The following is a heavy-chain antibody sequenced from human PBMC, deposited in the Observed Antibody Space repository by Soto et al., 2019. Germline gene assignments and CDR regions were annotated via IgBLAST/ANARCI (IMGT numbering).Heavy chain of an antibody. Sequence: QVQLVESGGGVVQPGRSLRLSCAASGFTFSSYGMHWVRQAPGKGLEWVAVISYDGSNKYYADSVKGRFTISRDNSKNTLYLQMNSLRAKDTAVYYCAKGPAIVLVPAAMNYYYGMNVWGQGKTGTVSS. CDR2: ISYDGSNK. V-gene: IGHV3-30*18. J-gene: IGHJ6*01. D-gene: IGHD2-2*01. CDR3: AKGPAIVLVPAAMNYYYGMNV. CDR1: GFTFSSYG.